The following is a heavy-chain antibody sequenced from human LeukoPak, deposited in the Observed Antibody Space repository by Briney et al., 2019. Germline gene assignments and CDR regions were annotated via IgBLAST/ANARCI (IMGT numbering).Heavy chain of an antibody. Sequence: KASETLSLTCTVSGGSISSYYWSWIRQPPGKGLEWIGYIYYSGSTNYNPSLKSRVTISVDTSKNQFSLKLSSVTAADTAVYYCARDGSGVWFDYWGQGTLVTVSS. J-gene: IGHJ4*02. V-gene: IGHV4-59*12. D-gene: IGHD3-10*01. CDR3: ARDGSGVWFDY. CDR1: GGSISSYY. CDR2: IYYSGST.